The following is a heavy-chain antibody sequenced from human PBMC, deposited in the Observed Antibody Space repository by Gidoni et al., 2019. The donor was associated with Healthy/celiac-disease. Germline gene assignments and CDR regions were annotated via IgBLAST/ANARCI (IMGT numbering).Heavy chain of an antibody. CDR1: GFPFSSYA. J-gene: IGHJ4*02. D-gene: IGHD5-12*01. Sequence: QVQLVESVGGVVQPGRSLSLYCAASGFPFSSYAMHWVRQAPGKGLGWVAVISYDGSNKYYADSVKGRFTISRDNSKNTLYLQMNSLRAEDTAVYYCARDLISEMATIGGYWGQGTLVTVSS. CDR2: ISYDGSNK. V-gene: IGHV3-30-3*01. CDR3: ARDLISEMATIGGY.